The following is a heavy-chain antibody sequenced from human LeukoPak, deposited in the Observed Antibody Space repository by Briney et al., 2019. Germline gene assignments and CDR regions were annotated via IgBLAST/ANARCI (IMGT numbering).Heavy chain of an antibody. CDR2: IKPNSGGT. D-gene: IGHD3-10*01. V-gene: IGHV1-2*02. J-gene: IGHJ6*03. CDR3: ARSRFGDRGRYYYYYMDV. CDR1: GYTFTGHS. Sequence: ASVTVSCKASGYTFTGHSMYWVRQAPGQGLEWMGWIKPNSGGTNYAQKFQGRVTMTRDTSISTAYMDLRSLRSDDTAVYYCARSRFGDRGRYYYYYMDVWGKGTTVTISS.